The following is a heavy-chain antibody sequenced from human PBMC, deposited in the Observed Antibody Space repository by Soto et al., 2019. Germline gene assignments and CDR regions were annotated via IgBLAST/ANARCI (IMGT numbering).Heavy chain of an antibody. Sequence: GGSLRLSCAASGFTFSSYAMSWVRQAPGKGLEWVSAISGSGGSTYYADSVKGRFTISRDNSKNTLYLQMNSLRAEDTAVYYCAKLHPKTLDTAMVIDSCWGQGTLVTVSS. D-gene: IGHD5-18*01. V-gene: IGHV3-23*01. CDR1: GFTFSSYA. CDR3: AKLHPKTLDTAMVIDSC. J-gene: IGHJ4*02. CDR2: ISGSGGST.